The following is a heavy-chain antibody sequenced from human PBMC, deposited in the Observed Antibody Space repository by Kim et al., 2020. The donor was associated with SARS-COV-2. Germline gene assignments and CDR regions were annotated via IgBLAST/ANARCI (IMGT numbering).Heavy chain of an antibody. J-gene: IGHJ4*02. CDR2: TYYRSKWSN. CDR1: GDSVSLNSAA. V-gene: IGHV6-1*01. CDR3: ARERDYGGNSADFDY. D-gene: IGHD4-17*01. Sequence: SQTLSLTCAISGDSVSLNSAAWNWIRQSPSRGLEWLGRTYYRSKWSNDYAVSVRSRITINPDTSKNQFSLQLNSVTPEDTAVYYCARERDYGGNSADFDYWGQGTLVTVSS.